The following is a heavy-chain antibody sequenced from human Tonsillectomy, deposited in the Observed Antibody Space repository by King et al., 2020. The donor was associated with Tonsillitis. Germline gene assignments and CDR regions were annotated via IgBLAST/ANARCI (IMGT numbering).Heavy chain of an antibody. V-gene: IGHV3-30*04. CDR3: AGGPTVVTPGDY. CDR1: GFTFSSYA. D-gene: IGHD4-23*01. CDR2: ISYDGRNK. Sequence: VQLVESGGGVVQPGRSLRLSCAASGFTFSSYAMHWVRQAPGKGLEWGAVISYDGRNKYYADSVKGRFTISRDNSKNTLYLQMNSLRAEDTAVYYCAGGPTVVTPGDYWGQGTLVTVSS. J-gene: IGHJ4*02.